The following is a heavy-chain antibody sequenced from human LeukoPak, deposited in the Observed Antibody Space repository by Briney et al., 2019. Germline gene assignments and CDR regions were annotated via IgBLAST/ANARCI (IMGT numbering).Heavy chain of an antibody. Sequence: GGSLRLSCAASGFTFSSYGMHWVRQAPGKGLEWVAVISYDGSNKYYADSVKGRFTISRDNSKNTLYLQMNSLRAEDTAVYYCAKDQGYSSVFQHWGQGTLVTVSS. CDR1: GFTFSSYG. J-gene: IGHJ1*01. D-gene: IGHD3-22*01. CDR2: ISYDGSNK. V-gene: IGHV3-30*18. CDR3: AKDQGYSSVFQH.